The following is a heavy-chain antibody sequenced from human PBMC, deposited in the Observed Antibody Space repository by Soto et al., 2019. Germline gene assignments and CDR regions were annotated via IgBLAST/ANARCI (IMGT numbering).Heavy chain of an antibody. Sequence: SETLSLTCTVSGASISGHFWSWIRQPPGQGLEWIAYVFNSGSTYNASLKSRVTISVDTSKNQLSLELRSVIAADSAIYYCAINADVWGQGTTVTVSS. CDR3: AINADV. J-gene: IGHJ6*02. CDR2: VFNSGST. V-gene: IGHV4-59*08. CDR1: GASISGHF.